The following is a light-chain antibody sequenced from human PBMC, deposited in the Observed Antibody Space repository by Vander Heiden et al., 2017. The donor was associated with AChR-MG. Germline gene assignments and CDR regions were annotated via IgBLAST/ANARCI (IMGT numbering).Light chain of an antibody. CDR2: GAS. J-gene: IGKJ1*01. V-gene: IGKV3-15*01. CDR1: QSVSSN. CDR3: QQYNNWPPVA. Sequence: EIVMTQSPATLSVSPGERATLSCRASQSVSSNLAWYQQKPGQAPRLLIYGASTRATGIPARFSGSGSGTEFTLTISRLQSEDFAVYYCQQYNNWPPVAFGQGTKVEIK.